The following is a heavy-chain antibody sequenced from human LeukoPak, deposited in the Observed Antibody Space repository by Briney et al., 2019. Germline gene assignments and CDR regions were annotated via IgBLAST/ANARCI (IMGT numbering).Heavy chain of an antibody. J-gene: IGHJ3*02. CDR3: AREISYGDYPSGDAFDN. V-gene: IGHV3-48*03. Sequence: GGSLRLSCAASGFTLSSYEMNWVRLAPGKGLEWISYISRTGNSIYYADSVKGRFTISRDNAKNSLYLQMNSLRAEDTAVYFCAREISYGDYPSGDAFDNWGQGTMVTVSS. CDR2: ISRTGNSI. D-gene: IGHD4-17*01. CDR1: GFTLSSYE.